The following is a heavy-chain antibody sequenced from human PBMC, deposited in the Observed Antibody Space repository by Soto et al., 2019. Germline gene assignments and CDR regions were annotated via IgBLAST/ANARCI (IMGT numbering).Heavy chain of an antibody. V-gene: IGHV3-48*03. CDR3: ARGRGLSGSYYALDY. J-gene: IGHJ4*02. D-gene: IGHD1-26*01. Sequence: EVQLVESGGGLVQPGGSLRLSCAASGFTFSSYEMNWVRQSPGKGLERVSYLDSRAGTIHYADSVKGRFTISRDNARNSLYLQLNSLRVEDTAVYYCARGRGLSGSYYALDYWVQGSLVTVSS. CDR2: LDSRAGTI. CDR1: GFTFSSYE.